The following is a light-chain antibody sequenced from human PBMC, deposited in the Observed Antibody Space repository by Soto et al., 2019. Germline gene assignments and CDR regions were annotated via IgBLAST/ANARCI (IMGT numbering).Light chain of an antibody. Sequence: EIVLTQSPGTLSLSPGERATLSCRASQSFDAKYLAWYRQIPGQTPRLLMYGASIRAPGIPDRFSGSGSGPDFTLTISKLEPEDFAVDYCQHYSGSSRAFGPGTKVEIK. CDR3: QHYSGSSRA. CDR2: GAS. V-gene: IGKV3-20*01. CDR1: QSFDAKY. J-gene: IGKJ1*01.